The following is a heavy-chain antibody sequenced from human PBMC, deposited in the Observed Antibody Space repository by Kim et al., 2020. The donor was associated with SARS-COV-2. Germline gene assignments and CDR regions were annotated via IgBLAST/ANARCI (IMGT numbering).Heavy chain of an antibody. D-gene: IGHD6-13*01. J-gene: IGHJ4*02. CDR3: AYPRGGSSWYGDYFDY. V-gene: IGHV4-39*01. CDR1: GGSISSSSYY. Sequence: SETLSLTCTVSGGSISSSSYYWGWIRQPPGKGLEWIGSIYYSGSTYYNPSLKSRVTISVDTSKNQFSLKLSSVTAADTAVYYCAYPRGGSSWYGDYFDYWGQGTLVTVSS. CDR2: IYYSGST.